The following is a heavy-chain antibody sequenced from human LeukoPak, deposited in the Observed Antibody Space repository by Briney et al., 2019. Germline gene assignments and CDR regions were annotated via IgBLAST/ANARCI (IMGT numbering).Heavy chain of an antibody. CDR3: ASPRGSNTPVLYYFHY. CDR1: GYTFTSYA. CDR2: INAGNGNT. D-gene: IGHD1-26*01. J-gene: IGHJ4*02. Sequence: ASVKVSCKASGYTFTSYAMHWVRQAPGQRLEWMGWINAGNGNTKYSQEFQGRVTITRDTSASTAYMELSSLRSEDTAVYYCASPRGSNTPVLYYFHYWGQGTLVTVSS. V-gene: IGHV1-3*03.